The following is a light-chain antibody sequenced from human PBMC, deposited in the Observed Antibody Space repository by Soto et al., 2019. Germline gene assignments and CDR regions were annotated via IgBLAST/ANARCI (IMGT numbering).Light chain of an antibody. CDR3: QQYGYSPIT. J-gene: IGKJ5*01. Sequence: ETVLTKTQGTLSLSPGERATLSCRASQSVSSNLAWYQQKPGQAPRLLIYDASNRATGIPARFSGSGSGTDFTLTISRLEPEDFAVYYCQQYGYSPITFGQGTRLEIK. CDR1: QSVSSN. CDR2: DAS. V-gene: IGKV3-20*01.